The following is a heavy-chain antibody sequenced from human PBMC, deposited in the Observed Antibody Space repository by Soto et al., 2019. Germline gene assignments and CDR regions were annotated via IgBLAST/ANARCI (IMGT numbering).Heavy chain of an antibody. J-gene: IGHJ6*02. CDR1: GGSIRNGDYY. D-gene: IGHD5-12*01. Sequence: SETLSLTCTVSGGSIRNGDYYWGWIRQPPGKGLEWIGYVYYSGTTYSHPSLNSRVSISVDTSGNQFSLKLNSVTAADTAVYYCARAWHYYYYGLDVWGQGTTVTVSS. V-gene: IGHV4-30-4*01. CDR3: ARAWHYYYYGLDV. CDR2: VYYSGTT.